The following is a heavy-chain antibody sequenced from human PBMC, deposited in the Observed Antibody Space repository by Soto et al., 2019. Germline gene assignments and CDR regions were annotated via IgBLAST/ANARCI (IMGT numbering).Heavy chain of an antibody. D-gene: IGHD2-15*01. CDR3: ASDWCSCGKCYLFFDY. CDR1: GYALTSYG. CDR2: IGVYNGNT. V-gene: IGHV1-18*04. Sequence: ASVKVSCKASGYALTSYGISFLRQAPGQALEWMGWIGVYNGNTNYAQKFQGRVNMTTDTSTNTVYMELRSLTSDDTAVYYCASDWCSCGKCYLFFDYWGQGTLVTVSS. J-gene: IGHJ4*02.